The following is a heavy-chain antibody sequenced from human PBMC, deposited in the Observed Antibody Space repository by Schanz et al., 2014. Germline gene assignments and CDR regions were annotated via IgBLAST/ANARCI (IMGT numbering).Heavy chain of an antibody. V-gene: IGHV1-18*01. J-gene: IGHJ4*02. CDR3: ARGGLYCSSTSCQFDY. CDR1: GYTFTNYG. D-gene: IGHD2-2*01. CDR2: IGGSDGNT. Sequence: QVRLVQSGAELKMPGATVKVSCETSGYTFTNYGVSWVRQAPGQGLEWMGWIGGSDGNTNYAQKLQGRVTMTTDTSTSTAYMELRSLRSDDTAVYYCARGGLYCSSTSCQFDYWGQGTLVTVSS.